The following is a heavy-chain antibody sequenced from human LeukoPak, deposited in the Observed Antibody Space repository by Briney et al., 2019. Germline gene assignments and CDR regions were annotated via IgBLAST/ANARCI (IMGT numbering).Heavy chain of an antibody. CDR3: VRVSRIDYGANPEGDV. J-gene: IGHJ6*04. V-gene: IGHV4-4*07. D-gene: IGHD4/OR15-4a*01. Sequence: PSETLSLTCTVSGGSISNYYWNWIRQPAGKGLEWIGRKSVSGHTNYRSSLASRVTMSVDTSKNQFSLRLNSVTTADTAVYYCVRVSRIDYGANPEGDVWGKGITVIVSS. CDR2: KSVSGHT. CDR1: GGSISNYY.